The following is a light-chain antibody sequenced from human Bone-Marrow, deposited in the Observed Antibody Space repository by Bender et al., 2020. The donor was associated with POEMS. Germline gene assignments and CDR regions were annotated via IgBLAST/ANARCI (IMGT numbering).Light chain of an antibody. J-gene: IGLJ3*02. CDR2: EGN. V-gene: IGLV6-57*04. Sequence: NFMLTQPHSVSASPGKTVTISCTRSSGRIVSNYVQWYQQRPGSAPTLLIYEGNKSPSGVPDRFSGSIDGSSNSASLAISGLKTEDEADYYCQSYDNFDWVFGGGSKLT. CDR3: QSYDNFDWV. CDR1: SGRIVSNY.